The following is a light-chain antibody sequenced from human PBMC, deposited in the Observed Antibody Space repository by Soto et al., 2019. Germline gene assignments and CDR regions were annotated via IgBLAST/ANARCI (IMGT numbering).Light chain of an antibody. Sequence: DIVMTQSPDSLAVYLGERATINCKSSQSVLYSSNNKNYLAWYQQKPGQPTKLLIYLSSTRESGVPDRFSGCGSGTDFTLTISSLQAEDVAVYYCQQYYSTPYTFGQGTKLEIK. V-gene: IGKV4-1*01. CDR1: QSVLYSSNNKNY. J-gene: IGKJ2*01. CDR3: QQYYSTPYT. CDR2: LSS.